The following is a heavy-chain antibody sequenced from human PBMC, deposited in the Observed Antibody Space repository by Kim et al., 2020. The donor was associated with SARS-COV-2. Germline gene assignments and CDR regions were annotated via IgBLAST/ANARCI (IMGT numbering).Heavy chain of an antibody. V-gene: IGHV1-2*04. Sequence: ASVKVSCKASGYTFTGYYMRWVRQAPGQGLEWMGWINPNSGGTNYAQKFQGWVTMTRDTSISTAYMELSRLRSDDTAVYYCAREGDSAAGIGGNWFDPWGQGTLVTVSS. CDR2: INPNSGGT. J-gene: IGHJ5*02. D-gene: IGHD6-13*01. CDR3: AREGDSAAGIGGNWFDP. CDR1: GYTFTGYY.